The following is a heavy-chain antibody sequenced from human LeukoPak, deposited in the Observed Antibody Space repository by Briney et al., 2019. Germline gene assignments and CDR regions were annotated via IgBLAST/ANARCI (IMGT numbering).Heavy chain of an antibody. Sequence: TSETLSLTCAVYGGSFSGYYWSWIRQPPGKGLEWIGEINHSGSTNYNPSLKSRVTISVDTSKNQFSLKLSSVTAADTAVYYCARHKVAGSGSYWAREKNYYYYYMDVWGKGTTVTISS. J-gene: IGHJ6*03. CDR1: GGSFSGYY. V-gene: IGHV4-34*01. CDR2: INHSGST. CDR3: ARHKVAGSGSYWAREKNYYYYYMDV. D-gene: IGHD3-10*01.